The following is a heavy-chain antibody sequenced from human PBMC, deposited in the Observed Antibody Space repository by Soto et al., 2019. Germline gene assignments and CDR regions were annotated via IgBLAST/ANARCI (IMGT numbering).Heavy chain of an antibody. J-gene: IGHJ5*02. Sequence: SLRLSCAASGFNFSNHWMHWVRQRPAEGLVWVSRITSDGKSKAYAESVKGRFAISRDNAKNTLYLQMNGLTAEDTAVYYCARESGDWPLNWFDPWGQGTLVTVSS. D-gene: IGHD2-21*02. CDR2: ITSDGKSK. V-gene: IGHV3-74*01. CDR3: ARESGDWPLNWFDP. CDR1: GFNFSNHW.